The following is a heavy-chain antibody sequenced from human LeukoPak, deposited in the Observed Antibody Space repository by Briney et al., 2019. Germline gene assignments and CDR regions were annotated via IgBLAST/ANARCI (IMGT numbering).Heavy chain of an antibody. CDR2: IFTDGSTT. Sequence: GGSLRLSCVAYEFNFFSYGMQWVRQAPGEGRVWVSRIFTDGSTTSYADSVKGRFTISRDNAKNTLYLQMNSLRAEDTAVYYCARELPREVTLDYWGQGTLVTVSP. CDR1: EFNFFSYG. J-gene: IGHJ4*01. V-gene: IGHV3-74*01. CDR3: ARELPREVTLDY. D-gene: IGHD2-21*02.